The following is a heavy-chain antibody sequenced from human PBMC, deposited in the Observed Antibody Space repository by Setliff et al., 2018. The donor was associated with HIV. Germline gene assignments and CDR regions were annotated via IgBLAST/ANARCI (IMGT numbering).Heavy chain of an antibody. V-gene: IGHV3-48*03. CDR2: ISSSGSTI. Sequence: LRLSCVASGFTFSSYEMIWVRQAPGKGLEWVSYISSSGSTIYYAESVKGRFTISRDNAKNSLYLQMNSLRAEDTAVYYCARETSNYYDSSGQGLVWGQGTLVTVSS. J-gene: IGHJ4*02. D-gene: IGHD3-22*01. CDR3: ARETSNYYDSSGQGLV. CDR1: GFTFSSYE.